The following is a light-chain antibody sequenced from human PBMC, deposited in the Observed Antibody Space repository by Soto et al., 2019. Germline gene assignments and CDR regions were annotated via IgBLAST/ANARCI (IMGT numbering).Light chain of an antibody. V-gene: IGLV2-11*01. Sequence: QSVLTQPRSVSGSPGQSATISCTGTSSDVGGYNYVSWYQQHPGKAPKLMIYDVSKRPSGVPDRFSGSKSGNTASLTISGLQAEDGADYYCCSYAGSYTYVFGTGTKVTVL. J-gene: IGLJ1*01. CDR2: DVS. CDR3: CSYAGSYTYV. CDR1: SSDVGGYNY.